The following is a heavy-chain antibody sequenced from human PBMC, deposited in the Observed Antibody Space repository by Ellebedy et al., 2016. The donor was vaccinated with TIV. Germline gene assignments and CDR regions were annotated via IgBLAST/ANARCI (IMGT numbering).Heavy chain of an antibody. CDR1: GGSISSYY. CDR3: ARMSHDFWSGYYTRMCAFDI. V-gene: IGHV4-59*12. D-gene: IGHD3-3*01. Sequence: MPSETLSLTCTVSGGSISSYYWSWIRQPPGKGLEWIGYVYYSGSTNYNPSLKSRVTISVDKSKNQFSLNLSSMTAADTAVYYCARMSHDFWSGYYTRMCAFDIWGQGTMVTVSS. CDR2: VYYSGST. J-gene: IGHJ3*02.